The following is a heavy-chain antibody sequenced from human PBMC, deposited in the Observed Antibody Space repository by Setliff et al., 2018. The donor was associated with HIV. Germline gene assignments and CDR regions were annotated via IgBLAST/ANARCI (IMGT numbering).Heavy chain of an antibody. Sequence: GGSLRLSCAASGFTFSSYAMSWVRQAPGKGLQWVSAMSGSGASTYYADSVKGRFTISRDNSKNTLYVQMNSLRADDTAVYYCVRDLTTIVTRKVFDIWGQGTMVTVSS. J-gene: IGHJ3*02. CDR2: MSGSGAST. CDR3: VRDLTTIVTRKVFDI. CDR1: GFTFSSYA. V-gene: IGHV3-23*01. D-gene: IGHD4-4*01.